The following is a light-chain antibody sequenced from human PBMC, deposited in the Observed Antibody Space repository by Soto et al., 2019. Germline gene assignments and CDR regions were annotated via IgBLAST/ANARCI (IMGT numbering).Light chain of an antibody. CDR3: SSHTTSSTQV. CDR1: SSDVGGYNY. CDR2: DVS. Sequence: QSVLTQPASVSGSPGQSITISCTGTSSDVGGYNYVSWYQQHPGKAPKLMIYDVSNRPSGVSNRFSGSKSGNAASLIISGLQAEDEADYYCSSHTTSSTQVIGTGTKVTVL. V-gene: IGLV2-14*03. J-gene: IGLJ1*01.